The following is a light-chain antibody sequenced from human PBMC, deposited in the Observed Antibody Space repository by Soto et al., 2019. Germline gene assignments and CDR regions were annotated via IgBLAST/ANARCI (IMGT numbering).Light chain of an antibody. V-gene: IGLV3-21*01. CDR1: NIGSKS. CDR2: YDS. Sequence: SYELTQPPSVSVAPGKTASVACGGSNIGSKSVHWYQKKSGQAPVLVRYYDSDRPSGIPERFAGSNSGNTATLTISRVEAGDEADDYCQVWDISSGNVVFGGGTKLTVL. J-gene: IGLJ3*02. CDR3: QVWDISSGNVV.